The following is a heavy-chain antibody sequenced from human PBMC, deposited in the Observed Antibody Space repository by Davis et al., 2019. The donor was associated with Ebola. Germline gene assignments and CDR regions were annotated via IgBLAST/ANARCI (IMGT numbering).Heavy chain of an antibody. V-gene: IGHV3-48*02. Sequence: PGGSLRLSCAASGFTFSSYSMNWVRQAPGKGLEWVSYISSSSSTIYYADSVKGRFTISRDNAKNSLYLQMNSLRDEDTAVYYCARERTFYGDYAYYYGMDVWGQGTTVTVSS. D-gene: IGHD4-17*01. J-gene: IGHJ6*02. CDR3: ARERTFYGDYAYYYGMDV. CDR1: GFTFSSYS. CDR2: ISSSSSTI.